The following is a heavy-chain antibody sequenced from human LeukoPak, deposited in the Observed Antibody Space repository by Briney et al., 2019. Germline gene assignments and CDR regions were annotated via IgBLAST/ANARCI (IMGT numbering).Heavy chain of an antibody. V-gene: IGHV3-23*01. D-gene: IGHD2-15*01. J-gene: IGHJ4*02. CDR3: AKAGCSGGSCYLDY. CDR1: GFTFSSYA. Sequence: GGSLRLSCAASGFTFSSYAMSWVRQAPGKGLEWVSAISGSGGSTYYADSVKGRFTISRDNSKNTLYLQMNSLRDEDTAVYYCAKAGCSGGSCYLDYWGQGTLVTVSS. CDR2: ISGSGGST.